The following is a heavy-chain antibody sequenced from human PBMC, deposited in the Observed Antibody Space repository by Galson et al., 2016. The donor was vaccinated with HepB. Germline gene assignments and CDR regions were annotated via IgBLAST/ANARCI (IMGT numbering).Heavy chain of an antibody. Sequence: SLRLSCAASGLSFSNDAMSWVRQAPGKGLEWVGRIKSNTDGGTTDYAAPVTGRFTIARDDAKNTVYLQMNSLKTEDTAVYYCTKPLTYYDFWSGYYTSPYYCYGMDVWGQGTTVTVSS. J-gene: IGHJ6*02. D-gene: IGHD3-3*01. CDR3: TKPLTYYDFWSGYYTSPYYCYGMDV. CDR2: IKSNTDGGTT. CDR1: GLSFSNDA. V-gene: IGHV3-15*01.